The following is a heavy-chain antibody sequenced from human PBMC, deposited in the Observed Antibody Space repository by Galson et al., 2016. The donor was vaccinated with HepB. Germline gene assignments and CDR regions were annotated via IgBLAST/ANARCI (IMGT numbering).Heavy chain of an antibody. D-gene: IGHD1-7*01. V-gene: IGHV4-39*01. J-gene: IGHJ6*03. CDR1: GGSISSSYY. Sequence: ETLSLTCTVSGGSISSSYYWAWIRQPPGKGLEWIANIYYSGTSYYKPSLTSRVTISVDTSKSQFSLKVRSVTAADTAVYYCARHAGTSYENYYMDVWGRGTTVAVSS. CDR3: ARHAGTSYENYYMDV. CDR2: IYYSGTS.